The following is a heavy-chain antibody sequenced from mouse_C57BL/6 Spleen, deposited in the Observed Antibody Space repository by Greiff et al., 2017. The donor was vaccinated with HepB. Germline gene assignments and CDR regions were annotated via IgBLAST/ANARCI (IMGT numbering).Heavy chain of an antibody. J-gene: IGHJ3*01. V-gene: IGHV1-82*01. CDR2: IYPGDGDT. CDR1: GYAFSSSW. D-gene: IGHD2-2*01. Sequence: VQLQQSGPELVKPGASVKISCKASGYAFSSSWMNWVKQRPGKGLEWIGRIYPGDGDTNYNGKFKGKATLTADKSSSTAYMQLSSLTSADSAVYFGAGQKIYYGYEGGFAYWGQGTLVTVSA. CDR3: AGQKIYYGYEGGFAY.